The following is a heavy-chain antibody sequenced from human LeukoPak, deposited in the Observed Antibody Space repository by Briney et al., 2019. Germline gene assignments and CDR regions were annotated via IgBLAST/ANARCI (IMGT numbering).Heavy chain of an antibody. CDR2: IDSYGTDT. Sequence: PGGSLRLSCAPSGFTFSDYWMHWVRQAPGKGLVWVSRIDSYGTDTDYADSVKGRFTVSRDNAKNTLYLQMNSLRAEDTAMYYCVRDNGGVDYWGQGTLVTVSS. V-gene: IGHV3-74*01. J-gene: IGHJ4*01. D-gene: IGHD2-8*01. CDR1: GFTFSDYW. CDR3: VRDNGGVDY.